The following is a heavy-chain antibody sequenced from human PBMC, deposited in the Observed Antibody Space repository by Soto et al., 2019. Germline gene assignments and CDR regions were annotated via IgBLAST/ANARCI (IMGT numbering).Heavy chain of an antibody. CDR2: SRSKPNSYIT. Sequence: EVQLVESGGGLVQPGGSLRLSCAASGFTFSDHYMDWVRQAPGKGLEWIGRSRSKPNSYITEYAASVKGRFTISRDESKNSVYLQIEGLQPEYTAIYLCASHTVSAILPEMDVWRQETAVTVSS. D-gene: IGHD6-19*01. V-gene: IGHV3-72*01. CDR1: GFTFSDHY. J-gene: IGHJ6*02. CDR3: ASHTVSAILPEMDV.